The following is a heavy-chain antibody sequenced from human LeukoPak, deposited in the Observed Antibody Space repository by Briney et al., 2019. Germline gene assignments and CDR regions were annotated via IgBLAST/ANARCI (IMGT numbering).Heavy chain of an antibody. D-gene: IGHD3-10*01. Sequence: GESLKISCKGSGYTFTNYWIAWVRQMPGKGLEWMGIIYPGDSDTTYSPSFQGQVIISADKSIRTAYLPWSSLKASDTAMYYCARLNDYGSGSLLGYWGQRTLVTVS. V-gene: IGHV5-51*01. CDR2: IYPGDSDT. CDR3: ARLNDYGSGSLLGY. CDR1: GYTFTNYW. J-gene: IGHJ4*02.